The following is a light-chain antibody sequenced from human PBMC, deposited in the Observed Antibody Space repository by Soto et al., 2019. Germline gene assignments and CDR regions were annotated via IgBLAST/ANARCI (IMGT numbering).Light chain of an antibody. J-gene: IGKJ2*01. CDR3: QHYNGY. CDR2: DAS. V-gene: IGKV1-5*01. CDR1: QSISSW. Sequence: DMPMTQSPTTLSASVGDRVTITCRASQSISSWLAWYQQKPGKAPKVLIYDASTLERGVPSRFSGSGFGTEFTLTISSLQPDDFATYYCQHYNGYFGQGTKLEIK.